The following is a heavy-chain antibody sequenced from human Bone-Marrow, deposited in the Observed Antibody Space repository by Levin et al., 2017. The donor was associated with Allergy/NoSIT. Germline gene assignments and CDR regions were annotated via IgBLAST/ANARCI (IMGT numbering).Heavy chain of an antibody. CDR1: GFSFNNYE. V-gene: IGHV3-48*03. J-gene: IGHJ6*02. Sequence: GESLKISCAVSGFSFNNYEMNWVRQAPGKGLEWISYISATGNTVYYADSVEGRFTISRDNDMNSLYLEMSGLRVEDTAVYYCARLDFRRDWGMDVWGQGTTVAVSS. CDR2: ISATGNTV. D-gene: IGHD2-21*01. CDR3: ARLDFRRDWGMDV.